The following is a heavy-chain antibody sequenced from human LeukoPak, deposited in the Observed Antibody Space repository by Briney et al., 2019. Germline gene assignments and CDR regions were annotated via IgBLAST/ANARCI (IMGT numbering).Heavy chain of an antibody. CDR2: IIPIFGTA. CDR3: AMGARSQGDFDY. J-gene: IGHJ4*02. CDR1: GSTFSSYA. V-gene: IGHV1-69*05. Sequence: SVKVSSKASGSTFSSYAISWVRQAPGQGLEWMGGIIPIFGTANYAPKFQGRVTITTDESTSTAYMELSSLRSEDTAVYYCAMGARSQGDFDYWGQGTLVTVSS. D-gene: IGHD1-26*01.